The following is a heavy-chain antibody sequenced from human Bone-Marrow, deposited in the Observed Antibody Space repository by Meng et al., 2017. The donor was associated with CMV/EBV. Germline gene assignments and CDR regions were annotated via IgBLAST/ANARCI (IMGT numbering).Heavy chain of an antibody. Sequence: ASVKVSCKASGYTFTSYGISWVRQAPGQGLEWMGWISAYNGNTNYAQKLQGRVTMTTDTSTSTAYMELRSLRSDDTAVYYCARDSCSSTSCYIDYYYGMDVWGQGTTVTVSS. CDR1: GYTFTSYG. CDR2: ISAYNGNT. CDR3: ARDSCSSTSCYIDYYYGMDV. J-gene: IGHJ6*02. V-gene: IGHV1-18*01. D-gene: IGHD2-2*02.